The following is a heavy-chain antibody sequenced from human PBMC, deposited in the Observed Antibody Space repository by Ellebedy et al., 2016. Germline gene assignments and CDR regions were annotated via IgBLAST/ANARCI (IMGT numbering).Heavy chain of an antibody. CDR3: ARGVGSGWFDP. CDR2: IFSDGNT. Sequence: ETLSLTCAASGFTVSTNYMKWVRQAPGKGLEWVSAIFSDGNTYYADSVKGRFTISRDNPKNTLYLQMNSLRAEDTAVYYCARGVGSGWFDPWGQGTLVTVSS. CDR1: GFTVSTNY. V-gene: IGHV3-53*01. J-gene: IGHJ5*02. D-gene: IGHD2-15*01.